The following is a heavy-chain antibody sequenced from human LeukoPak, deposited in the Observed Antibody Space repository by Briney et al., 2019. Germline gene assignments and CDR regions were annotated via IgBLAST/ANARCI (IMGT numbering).Heavy chain of an antibody. CDR3: ARGRWPVDY. Sequence: SETLSLTCTVSGDSIGSSRDYWGWIRQPPGKGLEWIGIIYSSGSTYYSPSLKSRVTISVDTSKNQFPLKLNSVTAADTAVYYCARGRWPVDYWGQGTLVTVSS. CDR2: IYSSGST. V-gene: IGHV4-39*01. CDR1: GDSIGSSRDY. D-gene: IGHD2-15*01. J-gene: IGHJ4*02.